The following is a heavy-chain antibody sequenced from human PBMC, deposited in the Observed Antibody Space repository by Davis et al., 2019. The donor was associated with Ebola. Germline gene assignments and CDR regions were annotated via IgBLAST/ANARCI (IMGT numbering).Heavy chain of an antibody. CDR3: ARGQESRAAAWRTLDWFDP. D-gene: IGHD1/OR15-1a*01. CDR1: GGSFTDYS. J-gene: IGHJ5*02. V-gene: IGHV4-34*01. CDR2: INQRGSA. Sequence: PSETLSLTCAVSGGSFTDYSWSWIRQPPGKGLVWLGEINQRGSAKYNPSLQSRVTISVDTSKKHVSLNLTSVTAADTAMYYCARGQESRAAAWRTLDWFDPWGQGTLVTVSS.